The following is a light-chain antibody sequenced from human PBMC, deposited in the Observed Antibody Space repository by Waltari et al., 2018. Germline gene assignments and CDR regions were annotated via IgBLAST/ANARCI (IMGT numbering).Light chain of an antibody. V-gene: IGKV3-15*01. J-gene: IGKJ2*01. CDR1: QSISSN. Sequence: EIVMTQSPATLSVSPGERATLSCRVSQSISSNLAWYQQKPGQAPRLLIYGASTRATGIPARFSGSGSGTEFTLTISSLQSEDFAVYYCQQYNNRPPDTFGQGTKLEIK. CDR3: QQYNNRPPDT. CDR2: GAS.